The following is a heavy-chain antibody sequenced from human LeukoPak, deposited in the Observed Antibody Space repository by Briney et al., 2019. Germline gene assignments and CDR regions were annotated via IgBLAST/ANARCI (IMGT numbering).Heavy chain of an antibody. V-gene: IGHV4-59*01. Sequence: SETLSLTCTVSGGSISSYYWNWIRQPPGKGLEWIGYIYYSGSTNYNPSLKSRVTISVDTSKNQFSLKLSSVTAADTAVYYCARGADSSGYYSIFYFYYWGQGTLVTVSS. CDR3: ARGADSSGYYSIFYFYY. J-gene: IGHJ4*02. D-gene: IGHD3-22*01. CDR1: GGSISSYY. CDR2: IYYSGST.